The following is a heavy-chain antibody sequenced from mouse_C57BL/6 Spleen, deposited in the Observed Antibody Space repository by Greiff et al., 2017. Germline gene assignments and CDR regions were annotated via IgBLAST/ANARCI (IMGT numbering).Heavy chain of an antibody. Sequence: QVPLKESGPELVKPGASVKISCSASGFAFSSSWMNWVKQRPGKGLEWIGRIYPGDGDTNYNGKFKGQATLTADNTSSTAYMQLSSLTSEDAAVYFCARRNRGGDYAMDYWGQGTTVTVSS. J-gene: IGHJ4*01. CDR1: GFAFSSSW. CDR3: ARRNRGGDYAMDY. CDR2: IYPGDGDT. V-gene: IGHV1-82*01.